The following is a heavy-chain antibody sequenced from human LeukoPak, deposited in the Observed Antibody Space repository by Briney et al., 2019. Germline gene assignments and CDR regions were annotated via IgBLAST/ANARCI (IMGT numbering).Heavy chain of an antibody. CDR3: ARDPLAYCGGDCYSEAFDI. CDR2: IIPIFGTA. J-gene: IGHJ3*02. V-gene: IGHV1-69*01. CDR1: GGTFSSYA. Sequence: GASVKVSCKASGGTFSSYAISWVRQAPGQGLEWMGGIIPIFGTANYAQKFQGRVTITADESTSTAYMELSSLRSEDTAVYYCARDPLAYCGGDCYSEAFDIWGQGTMVTVSS. D-gene: IGHD2-21*02.